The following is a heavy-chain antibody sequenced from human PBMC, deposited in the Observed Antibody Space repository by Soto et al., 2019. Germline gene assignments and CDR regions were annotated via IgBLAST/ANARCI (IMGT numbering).Heavy chain of an antibody. D-gene: IGHD3-22*01. J-gene: IGHJ5*02. V-gene: IGHV1-69*01. CDR1: GGTFSSYA. CDR2: IIPIFGTA. Sequence: QVQLVQSGAEVKKPGSSVKVSCKASGGTFSSYAISWVRQAPGQGLEWMGGIIPIFGTANYAQKFQGRVTITADESTSTAYMELSSLRSEDTAVXXXXXXSSGYYPNWFDPWGQGTLVTVSS. CDR3: XXXSSGYYPNWFDP.